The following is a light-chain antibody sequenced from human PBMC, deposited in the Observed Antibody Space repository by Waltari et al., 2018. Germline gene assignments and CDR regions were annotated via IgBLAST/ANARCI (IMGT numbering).Light chain of an antibody. CDR1: SLRTYY. Sequence: SSELTQDPAVSVALGQTVRITCQGDSLRTYYATWYKQKPGQAPVLVNYGKNNRPSGIPDRFSGSSSGNTASLTITGAQAEDEADYYCNSRDSSGNHLYVFGTGTKVTVL. CDR3: NSRDSSGNHLYV. CDR2: GKN. J-gene: IGLJ1*01. V-gene: IGLV3-19*01.